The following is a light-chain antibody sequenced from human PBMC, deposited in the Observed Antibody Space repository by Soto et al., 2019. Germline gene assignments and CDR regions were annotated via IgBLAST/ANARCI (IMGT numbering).Light chain of an antibody. Sequence: EIVLTQSPGTLYLSPGERATLSCRASQSVSSGYLAWYQRKPGQAPRLLLFGASNRTTGIPDRFSGSGSGTDFTLTISRLEPEDFAVYSCQQYGSSPYTFGQGTKLEI. V-gene: IGKV3-20*01. CDR1: QSVSSGY. J-gene: IGKJ2*01. CDR3: QQYGSSPYT. CDR2: GAS.